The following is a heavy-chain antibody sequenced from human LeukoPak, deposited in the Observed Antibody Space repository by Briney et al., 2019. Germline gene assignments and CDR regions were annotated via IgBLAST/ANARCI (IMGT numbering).Heavy chain of an antibody. CDR1: GFTFSDYY. V-gene: IGHV3-11*04. Sequence: PGGSLRLSCAASGFTFSDYYMSWIRQAAGKGLEWVSYISSSGSTIYYADSVKGRFTISRDNAKNSLYLQMNSLRAEDTAVYYCARCQGSGSFPFDYWGQGTLVTVSS. CDR3: ARCQGSGSFPFDY. CDR2: ISSSGSTI. J-gene: IGHJ4*02. D-gene: IGHD3-10*01.